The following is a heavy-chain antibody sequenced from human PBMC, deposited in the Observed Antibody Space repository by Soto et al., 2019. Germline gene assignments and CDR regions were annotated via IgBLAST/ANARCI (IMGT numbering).Heavy chain of an antibody. CDR3: TTVGHHDYVWGSGRRYYGMDV. CDR1: GXTFSNAW. V-gene: IGHV3-15*07. CDR2: IKSKTDGGTT. J-gene: IGHJ6*02. Sequence: GGSLRLSCAASGXTFSNAWMNWVRQAPGKGLEWVGRIKSKTDGGTTDYAAPVKGRFTMSRDDSENTLYLQMNSLETEDTAVYYCTTVGHHDYVWGSGRRYYGMDVWGQGTTVTVSS. D-gene: IGHD3-16*01.